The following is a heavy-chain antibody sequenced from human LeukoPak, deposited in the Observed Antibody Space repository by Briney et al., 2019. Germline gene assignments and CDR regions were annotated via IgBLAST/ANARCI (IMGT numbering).Heavy chain of an antibody. J-gene: IGHJ4*02. CDR3: AKDQFLDS. V-gene: IGHV3-21*04. Sequence: GGSLRLSCAASGFTFSSYWMTWVRQAPGKGLEWVSSISRGGNSKYSADSVKGRFTISRDNAKKSLDLQMDSLRAEDTAVYYCAKDQFLDSWGQGTLVTVSS. CDR2: ISRGGNSK. CDR1: GFTFSSYW.